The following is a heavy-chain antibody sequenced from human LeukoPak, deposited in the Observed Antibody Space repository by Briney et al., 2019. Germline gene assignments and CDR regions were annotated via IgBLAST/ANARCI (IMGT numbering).Heavy chain of an antibody. CDR2: ISYDGSNK. V-gene: IGHV3-30-3*01. Sequence: PGGSLRLSCAASGFTFSSYAMHWVRQAPGKGLEWVAVISYDGSNKYYADSVKGRFTISRDNSKNTLYLQMNSLRAEDTAVYYCARAGCSGGSCYFFDYYYYYGMDVWGQGTTVTVSS. D-gene: IGHD2-15*01. J-gene: IGHJ6*02. CDR3: ARAGCSGGSCYFFDYYYYYGMDV. CDR1: GFTFSSYA.